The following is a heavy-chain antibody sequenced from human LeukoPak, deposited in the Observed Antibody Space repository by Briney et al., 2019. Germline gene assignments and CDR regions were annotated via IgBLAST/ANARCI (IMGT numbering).Heavy chain of an antibody. D-gene: IGHD4-11*01. CDR2: VHSSEST. CDR3: AAYGGVTFDY. CDR1: GGSVSSGTYY. J-gene: IGHJ4*02. V-gene: IGHV4-61*01. Sequence: SETLSLTCTVSGGSVSSGTYYWTWIRQPPGKGLEWIGCVHSSESTNYNPSLKSRVTISVDTSKNQFSLKLSSVTAADTAVYYCAAYGGVTFDYWGQGTLVTVSS.